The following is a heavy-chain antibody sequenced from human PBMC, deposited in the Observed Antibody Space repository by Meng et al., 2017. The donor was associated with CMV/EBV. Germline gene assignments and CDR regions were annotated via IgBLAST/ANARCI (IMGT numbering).Heavy chain of an antibody. J-gene: IGHJ3*02. V-gene: IGHV1-2*02. CDR2: INPNSGGT. CDR1: GYTFTGYY. Sequence: ASVKVSCKASGYTFTGYYMHWVRQAPGQGLEWMGWINPNSGGTNYAQKFQGRVTMTRDTSISTAYMELSRLRSDDTAVYYCARVMVRGVDYAFDIWGQGTMVPSPQ. D-gene: IGHD3-10*01. CDR3: ARVMVRGVDYAFDI.